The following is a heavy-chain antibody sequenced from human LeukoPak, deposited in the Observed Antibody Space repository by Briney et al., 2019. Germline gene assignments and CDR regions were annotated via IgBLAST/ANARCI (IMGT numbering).Heavy chain of an antibody. Sequence: PGGSLRLSCAASGFTFSNYAMSWVRQAPGKGLDWVSDISGSGGTTYYGDSVKGRFTISRDNSKNTLSPEMSSLRLEDTAMYYCVKAQGYCSSGTCYFDYWGQGTLVTVSS. V-gene: IGHV3-23*01. CDR2: ISGSGGTT. CDR3: VKAQGYCSSGTCYFDY. D-gene: IGHD2-15*01. CDR1: GFTFSNYA. J-gene: IGHJ4*02.